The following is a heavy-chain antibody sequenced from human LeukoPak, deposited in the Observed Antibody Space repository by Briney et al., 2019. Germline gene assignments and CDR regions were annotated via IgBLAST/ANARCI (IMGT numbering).Heavy chain of an antibody. V-gene: IGHV3-23*01. CDR1: GFTFSSYW. J-gene: IGHJ4*02. CDR2: VSGSGGST. CDR3: ANRPVWVHYAADY. D-gene: IGHD3-16*01. Sequence: GSLRLSCVDSGFTFSSYWMSWVRQAPGKGLEWVSAVSGSGGSTYYADSVKGRFTISRDNSKNTLYLQMNSLRVEDTAVYYCANRPVWVHYAADYWGQGTLVTVSS.